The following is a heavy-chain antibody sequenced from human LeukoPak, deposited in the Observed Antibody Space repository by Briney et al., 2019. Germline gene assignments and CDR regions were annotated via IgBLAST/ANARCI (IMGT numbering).Heavy chain of an antibody. Sequence: GGSLRLSCAAAGFTFSSYDMHWVRQATGKGLEWVSAISGSGGSTYYADSVKGRFTISRDNSKNTLYLQMNSLRAEDTAVYYCAKDRRIAVAVAFDYWGQGTLVTVSS. CDR1: GFTFSSYD. V-gene: IGHV3-23*01. D-gene: IGHD6-19*01. J-gene: IGHJ4*02. CDR2: ISGSGGST. CDR3: AKDRRIAVAVAFDY.